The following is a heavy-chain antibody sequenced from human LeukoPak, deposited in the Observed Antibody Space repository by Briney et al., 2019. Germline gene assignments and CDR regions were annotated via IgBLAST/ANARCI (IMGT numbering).Heavy chain of an antibody. CDR1: GFTFTNYG. J-gene: IGHJ6*03. CDR2: IRYDGSDK. Sequence: GGSLRLSCATSGFTFTNYGMHWGRLAPGKGLEWVAFIRYDGSDKYYAESVKGRFTISRDNSKNTLYLQMSSLRAEDTAVYYCAKSGGSCGGDCRNYYYYYMDVWGKGTTVTVSS. CDR3: AKSGGSCGGDCRNYYYYYMDV. V-gene: IGHV3-30*02. D-gene: IGHD2-21*02.